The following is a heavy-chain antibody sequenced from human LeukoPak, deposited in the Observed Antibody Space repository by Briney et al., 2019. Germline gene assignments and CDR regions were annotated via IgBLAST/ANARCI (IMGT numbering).Heavy chain of an antibody. V-gene: IGHV3-53*01. D-gene: IGHD7-27*01. CDR2: IYSGGTT. CDR1: GFIVSSTY. J-gene: IGHJ4*02. CDR3: AKTGGPWD. Sequence: PGGSLRLSCAASGFIVSSTYVSWVRQAPGKGLEWVSVIYSGGTTYYADSVKGRFTISRDSSKNTLYLQMNSLRAEDTAVYYCAKTGGPWDWGQGTLVTVSS.